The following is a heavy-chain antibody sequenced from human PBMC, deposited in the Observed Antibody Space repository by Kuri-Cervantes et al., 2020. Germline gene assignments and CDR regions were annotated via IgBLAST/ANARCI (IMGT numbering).Heavy chain of an antibody. D-gene: IGHD2-21*01. CDR2: INAGNSNT. J-gene: IGHJ5*02. CDR1: GYIFNTYA. CDR3: ARSGTVVDP. V-gene: IGHV1-3*01. Sequence: ASVKVSCKASGYIFNTYAMHWVRQAPGQRLECMGWINAGNSNTKYSQKFQGRVTLTRDTSASTAYMELSSLRSEDTAVYYCARSGTVVDPWGQGTLVTVSS.